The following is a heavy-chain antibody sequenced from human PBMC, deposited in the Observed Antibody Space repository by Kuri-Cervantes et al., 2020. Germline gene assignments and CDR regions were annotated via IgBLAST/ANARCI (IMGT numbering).Heavy chain of an antibody. V-gene: IGHV4-34*01. CDR1: GGSFSDYY. CDR3: ARGRHAHYDYVWGSYRF. CDR2: INHSGST. Sequence: SQTLSLTCAVYGGSFSDYYWSWIRQPPGKGLEWIGEINHSGSTNYNPSLKSRVTISVDTSKNQFSLKLSSVTAADTAVYYCARGRHAHYDYVWGSYRFWGQGTLVTVSS. D-gene: IGHD3-16*02. J-gene: IGHJ4*02.